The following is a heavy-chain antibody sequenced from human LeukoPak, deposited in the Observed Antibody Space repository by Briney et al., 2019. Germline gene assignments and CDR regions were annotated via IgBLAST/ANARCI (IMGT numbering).Heavy chain of an antibody. CDR3: ARDVGSYGDHEGY. CDR2: ISAYNGNT. J-gene: IGHJ4*02. V-gene: IGHV1-18*01. Sequence: ASVKVSCKASGGTFSTYAISWVRQAPGQGLEWMGWISAYNGNTNYAQKLQGRVTMTTGTSTSTAYMELRSLRSDDTAVYYCARDVGSYGDHEGYWGQGTLVTVSS. CDR1: GGTFSTYA. D-gene: IGHD4-17*01.